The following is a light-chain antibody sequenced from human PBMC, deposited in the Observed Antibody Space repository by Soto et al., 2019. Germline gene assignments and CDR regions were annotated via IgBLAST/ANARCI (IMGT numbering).Light chain of an antibody. J-gene: IGLJ1*01. V-gene: IGLV2-14*03. CDR2: DVN. CDR3: SSYTSSSTLV. CDR1: SSDVGGYNS. Sequence: QSVLTQPASVSGSPGQSIAISCTGTSSDVGGYNSVSWYQHHPGKAPQLMIYDVNYRPSGISDRFSGSKSGNTASLTISGLQAEDEADYYCSSYTSSSTLVFGTGTKVTVL.